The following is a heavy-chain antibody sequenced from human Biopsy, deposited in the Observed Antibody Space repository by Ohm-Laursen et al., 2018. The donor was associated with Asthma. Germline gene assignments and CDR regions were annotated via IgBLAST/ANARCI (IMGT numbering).Heavy chain of an antibody. CDR2: IKKDGSEK. Sequence: SLRLSCAASGFTFNSYWMSWVRQAPGKGLEWVANIKKDGSEKYYVDSVKGRFTISRDNAKNSLYLQMNSLRDEDTAVYYCARMITIFGVVSRGMDVWGQGTTVTVSS. V-gene: IGHV3-7*01. CDR1: GFTFNSYW. CDR3: ARMITIFGVVSRGMDV. D-gene: IGHD3-3*01. J-gene: IGHJ6*02.